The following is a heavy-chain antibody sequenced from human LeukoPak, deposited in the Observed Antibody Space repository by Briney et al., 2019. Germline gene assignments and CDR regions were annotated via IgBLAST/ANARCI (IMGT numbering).Heavy chain of an antibody. V-gene: IGHV5-51*01. CDR3: ARRGGYEHFDH. CDR1: GYSSVNSS. J-gene: IGHJ4*02. D-gene: IGHD5-12*01. Sequence: GASLQFSSKGSGYSSVNSSVGWLRQLLGKGRGWMGIIYPCDADTRYSPSFQGQVTISADKSISTAYLQWSSLKASDTAMYYCARRGGYEHFDHWGPGTLVTVSS. CDR2: IYPCDADT.